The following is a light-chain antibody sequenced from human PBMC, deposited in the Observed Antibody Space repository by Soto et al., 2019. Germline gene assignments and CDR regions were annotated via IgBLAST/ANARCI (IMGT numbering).Light chain of an antibody. V-gene: IGLV2-14*01. J-gene: IGLJ1*01. Sequence: QSVLTHPASVSGSPGQSITISCTGTRTDVGGYNFVSWYQQHPGKAPKPIIYEISNRPSGVSNRFSGSKSDNTASLTISGGQVEDEADYYCCSYVSSKTDVVGTATKVTVL. CDR3: CSYVSSKTDV. CDR1: RTDVGGYNF. CDR2: EIS.